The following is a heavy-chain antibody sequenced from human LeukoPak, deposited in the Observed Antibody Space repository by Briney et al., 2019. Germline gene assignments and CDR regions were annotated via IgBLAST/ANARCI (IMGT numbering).Heavy chain of an antibody. J-gene: IGHJ4*02. Sequence: GGSLRLSCAASGSTFSSYVMSWVRQAPGKGLEWVSAISGSGGSTYYADSVEGRFTVSRDKSKNTLYLQMNSLRAEDTAVYYCAKDGIAARPAPYYFDYWGQGTLVTVSS. CDR1: GSTFSSYV. V-gene: IGHV3-23*01. CDR2: ISGSGGST. D-gene: IGHD6-6*01. CDR3: AKDGIAARPAPYYFDY.